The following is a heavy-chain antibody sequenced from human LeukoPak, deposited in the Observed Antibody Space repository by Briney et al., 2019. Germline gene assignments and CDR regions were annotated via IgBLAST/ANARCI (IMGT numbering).Heavy chain of an antibody. CDR3: ARGDSSGYYYFDY. V-gene: IGHV3-13*01. CDR2: IGTAGDT. J-gene: IGHJ4*02. Sequence: GGSLRLSCAASGFTFSSYDMHWVRQATGKGLEWVSAIGTAGDTYYPGSVKGRFTVSRENAKNSLYLQMNGLRAEDTAVYYCARGDSSGYYYFDYWGQGTLVTVSS. CDR1: GFTFSSYD. D-gene: IGHD3-22*01.